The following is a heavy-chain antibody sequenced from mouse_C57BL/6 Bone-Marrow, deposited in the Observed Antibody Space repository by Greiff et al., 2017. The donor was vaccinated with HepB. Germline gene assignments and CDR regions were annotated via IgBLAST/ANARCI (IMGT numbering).Heavy chain of an antibody. CDR3: ARKGITTADY. CDR2: LHPSTFGT. V-gene: IGHV1-42*01. D-gene: IGHD1-2*01. Sequence: SLHLSFPSSFSSFPSSSIPFFHQPPSHLLYFLGYLHPSTFGTTYNQKFKAKATLTVDKSSSTAYMQLKSLTSEDSAVYYCARKGITTADYWGQGTTLTVSS. J-gene: IGHJ2*01. CDR1: FSSFPSSS.